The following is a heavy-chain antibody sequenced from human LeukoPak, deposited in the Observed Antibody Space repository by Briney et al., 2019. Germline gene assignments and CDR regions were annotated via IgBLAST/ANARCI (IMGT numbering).Heavy chain of an antibody. CDR2: ISSDGNTI. J-gene: IGHJ4*02. CDR3: ARGFYRSPPFDY. V-gene: IGHV3-11*01. D-gene: IGHD2-15*01. Sequence: KAGGSLRLSCTVSGFTFSDYYMSWIRQAPGKGLEWVSYISSDGNTIYHADSVKGRFTISRDNAQNSLYLQLNRLRAEDTAVYYCARGFYRSPPFDYWGQGTQVTASS. CDR1: GFTFSDYY.